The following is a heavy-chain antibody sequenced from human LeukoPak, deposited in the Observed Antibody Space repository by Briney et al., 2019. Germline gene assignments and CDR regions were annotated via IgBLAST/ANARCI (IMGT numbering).Heavy chain of an antibody. CDR2: ISGSGNFI. D-gene: IGHD3-16*01. CDR3: ARVLRSSSIAD. J-gene: IGHJ4*02. V-gene: IGHV3-48*01. CDR1: GFTFTSYT. Sequence: PGGSLRLSCAASGFTFTSYTMNWVRQAPGKGLEWISHISGSGNFIYYADSVEGRFSISRDNAKNSLYLQMNSLRVEDTAVYYCARVLRSSSIADWGQGTLVTVSS.